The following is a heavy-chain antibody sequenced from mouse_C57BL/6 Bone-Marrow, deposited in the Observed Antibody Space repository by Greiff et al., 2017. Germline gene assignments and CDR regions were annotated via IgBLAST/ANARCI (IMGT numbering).Heavy chain of an antibody. J-gene: IGHJ4*01. D-gene: IGHD2-4*01. V-gene: IGHV1-22*01. CDR2: INPNNGGT. CDR3: ARLGGGYDYDEGV. CDR1: GYTFTDYN. Sequence: VQLQQSGPELVKPGASVKMSCKASGYTFTDYNMHWVKQSHGKSLEWIGYINPNNGGTSYNQKFKGKATLTVNKSSSTAYMELRSLTSEDSAVYYCARLGGGYDYDEGVWGQGTSVTVSS.